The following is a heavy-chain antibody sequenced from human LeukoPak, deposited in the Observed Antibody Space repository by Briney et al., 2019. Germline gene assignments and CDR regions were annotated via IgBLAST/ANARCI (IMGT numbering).Heavy chain of an antibody. CDR3: AREYYDILTGSTWFDP. J-gene: IGHJ5*02. V-gene: IGHV4-30-2*01. Sequence: SQTLSLTCAVSGGSISSGGYSWSWIRQPPGKGLEWIGYIYHGGSTHYNPSLKSRVTISVDRPKNPFSLKLRSVPAADTAVYYCAREYYDILTGSTWFDPWGQGTLVTVSS. CDR1: GGSISSGGYS. D-gene: IGHD3-9*01. CDR2: IYHGGST.